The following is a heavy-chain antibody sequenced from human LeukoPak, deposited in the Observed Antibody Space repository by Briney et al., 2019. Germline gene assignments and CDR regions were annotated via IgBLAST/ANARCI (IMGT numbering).Heavy chain of an antibody. J-gene: IGHJ4*02. CDR3: ARAYGSGRSWYFDY. V-gene: IGHV3-23*01. CDR1: GFTFSSYG. D-gene: IGHD3-10*01. Sequence: GGSLRLSCAASGFTFSSYGMSWVRQAPGKGLEWVSAISGSGGSTYYADSVKGRFTISRDNSKNTLYLQMNSLRAEDTAVYYCARAYGSGRSWYFDYWGQGTLVTVSS. CDR2: ISGSGGST.